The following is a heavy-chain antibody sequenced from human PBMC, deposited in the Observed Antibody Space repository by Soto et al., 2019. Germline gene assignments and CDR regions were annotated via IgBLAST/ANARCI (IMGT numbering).Heavy chain of an antibody. CDR3: ARARNLPYYYDSSGYFDY. CDR2: ISAYNGNT. J-gene: IGHJ4*02. CDR1: GYTFTSYG. Sequence: ASVKVSCKASGYTFTSYGISWVRQAPGQGLEWMGWISAYNGNTNYAQKLQGRVTMTTDTSTSTAYMELRSLRSDDTAVYYCARARNLPYYYDSSGYFDYWGQGTLVTVSS. D-gene: IGHD3-22*01. V-gene: IGHV1-18*01.